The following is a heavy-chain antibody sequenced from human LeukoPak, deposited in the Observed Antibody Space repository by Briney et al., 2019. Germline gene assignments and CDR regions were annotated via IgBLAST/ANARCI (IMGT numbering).Heavy chain of an antibody. V-gene: IGHV1-24*01. CDR1: GYTLTELS. CDR3: ATGIAAAGYNNWFDP. D-gene: IGHD6-13*01. CDR2: FDPEDGET. Sequence: ASVKVSCKVSGYTLTELSMHWVRQAPGKGLEWMGGFDPEDGETIYAQKFQGRVTMTEDTSTDTAYMELSSLRSEDTAVYHCATGIAAAGYNNWFDPWGQGTLVTVSS. J-gene: IGHJ5*02.